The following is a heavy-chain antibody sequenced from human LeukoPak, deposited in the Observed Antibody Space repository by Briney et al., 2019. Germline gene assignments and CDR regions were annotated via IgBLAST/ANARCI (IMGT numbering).Heavy chain of an antibody. D-gene: IGHD3-3*01. J-gene: IGHJ4*02. CDR2: INPNSGGT. CDR3: ARETKLEWLLIFDY. CDR1: GYTFTGYY. V-gene: IGHV1-2*06. Sequence: ASVKVPCKASGYTFTGYYLHWVRQAPGQGPEWMGRINPNSGGTNYAQKFQGRVTMTRDTSINTAYMELSRLRSDDTAVYYCARETKLEWLLIFDYWGQGTLVTVSS.